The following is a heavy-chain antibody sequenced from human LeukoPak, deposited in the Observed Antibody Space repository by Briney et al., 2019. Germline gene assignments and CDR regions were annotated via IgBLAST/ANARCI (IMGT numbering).Heavy chain of an antibody. CDR1: GFTFSSYA. CDR2: ISGSGGST. J-gene: IGHJ4*02. CDR3: ARKMGGHYSYDY. Sequence: GGSLRLSCAASGFTFSSYAMSWVRQAPGKGLEWVSAISGSGGSTYYADSVKGRFTISRDNSKNTVCLQMNSLRAEDTALYFCARKMGGHYSYDYWGQGTLVTVSS. V-gene: IGHV3-23*01. D-gene: IGHD3-22*01.